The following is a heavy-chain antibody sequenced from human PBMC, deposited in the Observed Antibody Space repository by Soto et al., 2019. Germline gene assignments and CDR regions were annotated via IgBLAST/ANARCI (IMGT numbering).Heavy chain of an antibody. Sequence: ASVKVSCKASGGTFSSYAISWVRQAPGQGLEWMGGIIPIFGTANYAQKFQGRVTITADESTSTAYMELSSLRSEDTAVYYCARVGSSSWSYYYYYGMDVWGQGTTVTVSS. D-gene: IGHD6-6*01. CDR3: ARVGSSSWSYYYYYGMDV. V-gene: IGHV1-69*13. J-gene: IGHJ6*02. CDR2: IIPIFGTA. CDR1: GGTFSSYA.